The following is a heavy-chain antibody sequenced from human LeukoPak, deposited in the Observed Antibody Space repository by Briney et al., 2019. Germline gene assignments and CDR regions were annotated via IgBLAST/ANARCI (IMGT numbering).Heavy chain of an antibody. CDR3: ARNRLKDYYYYYMDV. CDR1: GGSISSGGYS. D-gene: IGHD3-16*01. CDR2: IYYSGST. Sequence: PSETLSLTCAVSGGSISSGGYSWSWIRQPPGKGLEWIGYIYYSGSTYYNPSLKSRVTISVDTSKNQFSLQLNSVTPEDTAVYYCARNRLKDYYYYYMDVWGQGTLVTVSS. J-gene: IGHJ6*03. V-gene: IGHV4-30-4*07.